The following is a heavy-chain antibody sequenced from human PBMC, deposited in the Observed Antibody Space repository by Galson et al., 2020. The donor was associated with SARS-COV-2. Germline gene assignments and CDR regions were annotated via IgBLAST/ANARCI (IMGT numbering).Heavy chain of an antibody. V-gene: IGHV3-48*03. Sequence: GGSLRLSCAVSGFTFSNYEMNWVRQAPGKGLEWVAYISDSGNNIYYADSVKGRFAISRDNAMNSLYLQMTSLRAADTAVYYCASPYVAGAAFFGAFDIWGLGTVVPVS. J-gene: IGHJ3*02. CDR2: ISDSGNNI. D-gene: IGHD2-15*01. CDR1: GFTFSNYE. CDR3: ASPYVAGAAFFGAFDI.